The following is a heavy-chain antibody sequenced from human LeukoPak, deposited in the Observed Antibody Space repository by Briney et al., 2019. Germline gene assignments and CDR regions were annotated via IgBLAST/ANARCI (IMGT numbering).Heavy chain of an antibody. CDR3: SGSSY. CDR1: RFIFSIYA. D-gene: IGHD3-10*01. CDR2: ISCSGGDT. Sequence: GGSLRLSCAASRFIFSIYAMSGVRQATGKGGEWVSDISCSGGDTYYADSVRGRFNISRDNPKNTLYLQKNSLRAEGTAVYYCSGSSYWGQGTLVTVSS. V-gene: IGHV3-23*01. J-gene: IGHJ4*02.